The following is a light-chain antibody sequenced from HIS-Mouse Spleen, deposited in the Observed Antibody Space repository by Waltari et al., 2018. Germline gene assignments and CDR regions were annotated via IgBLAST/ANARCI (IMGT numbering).Light chain of an antibody. J-gene: IGKJ2*01. CDR1: QSVSSN. CDR3: QQYNNWPPYT. Sequence: EIVMMQSPDTLSVSPGERATLSCRASQSVSSNLAWYQQKPGQAPRLLIYGASTSAAGIPARFSGSGTGTEFTLTISSLQSEDFAVYYCQQYNNWPPYTFGQGTKLEIK. CDR2: GAS. V-gene: IGKV3-15*01.